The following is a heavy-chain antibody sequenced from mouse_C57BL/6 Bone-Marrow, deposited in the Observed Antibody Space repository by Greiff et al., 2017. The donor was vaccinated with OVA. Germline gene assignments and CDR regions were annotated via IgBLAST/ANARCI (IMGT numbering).Heavy chain of an antibody. CDR3: ARGGAQATWDY. CDR2: IYPGSGST. D-gene: IGHD3-2*02. CDR1: GYTFTSYW. V-gene: IGHV1-55*01. Sequence: QVQLQQPGAELVKPGASVKMSCKASGYTFTSYWITWVKQRPGQGLEWIGDIYPGSGSTNYNEKFKSKSTLTVDTSSSTAYMQLSSLTSEDAAVYCCARGGAQATWDYWGQGTMVTVSA. J-gene: IGHJ3*01.